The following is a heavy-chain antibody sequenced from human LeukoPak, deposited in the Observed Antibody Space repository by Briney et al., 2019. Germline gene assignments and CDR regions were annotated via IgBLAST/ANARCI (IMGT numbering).Heavy chain of an antibody. CDR3: ARESIVTTIVFDY. Sequence: ASVKVSCKASGYTFTTYVMRWVRQAPGQGLEWMGWINAGNGNTKYSQKYQDRLTITRDTSARTAYMELSSLRSEDTAVYYCARESIVTTIVFDYWGQGSLVTVSS. V-gene: IGHV1-3*01. D-gene: IGHD5-12*01. CDR2: INAGNGNT. J-gene: IGHJ4*02. CDR1: GYTFTTYV.